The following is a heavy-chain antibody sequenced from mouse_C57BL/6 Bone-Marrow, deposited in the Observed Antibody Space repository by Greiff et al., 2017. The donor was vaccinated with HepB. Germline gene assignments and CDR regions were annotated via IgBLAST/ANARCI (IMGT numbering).Heavy chain of an antibody. CDR1: GYTFTDYE. CDR3: TRQDYAPAWFAY. J-gene: IGHJ3*01. CDR2: IDPETGGT. Sequence: QVQLQQSGAELVRPGASVTLSCKASGYTFTDYEMHWVKQTPVHGLEWIGAIDPETGGTAYNQKFKGKAILTADKSSSTSYMELRSLTSEDSAVYNCTRQDYAPAWFAYWGQGTLVTVSA. V-gene: IGHV1-15*01. D-gene: IGHD2-4*01.